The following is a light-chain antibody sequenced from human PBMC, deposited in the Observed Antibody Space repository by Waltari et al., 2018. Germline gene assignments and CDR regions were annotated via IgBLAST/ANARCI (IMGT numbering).Light chain of an antibody. V-gene: IGKV4-1*01. CDR3: QQYYTSPYT. CDR1: QTVLYSSTNKNY. CDR2: RAS. J-gene: IGKJ2*01. Sequence: DIVMTQSPDSLAVSLGERATIYCYPSQTVLYSSTNKNYLAWYQQKPGQPPKLVIYRASTRESGVPDRFSASGSGTDFNFTISSLQAEDVAVYYCQQYYTSPYTFAQGTKLEI.